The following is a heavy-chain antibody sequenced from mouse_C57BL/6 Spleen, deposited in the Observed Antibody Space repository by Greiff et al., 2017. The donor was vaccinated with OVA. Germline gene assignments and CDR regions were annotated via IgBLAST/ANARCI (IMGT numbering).Heavy chain of an antibody. V-gene: IGHV1-82*01. Sequence: QVQLKESGPELVKPGASVKISCKASGYAFSSSWMNWVKQRPGKGLEWIGRIYPGDGATNYNGKFKGKATLTADKSTSTAYMQLSSLTSEDSAVYCCAREDYDGSNSYFDVWGKGTTVTVSS. CDR2: IYPGDGAT. CDR3: AREDYDGSNSYFDV. D-gene: IGHD1-1*01. J-gene: IGHJ1*03. CDR1: GYAFSSSW.